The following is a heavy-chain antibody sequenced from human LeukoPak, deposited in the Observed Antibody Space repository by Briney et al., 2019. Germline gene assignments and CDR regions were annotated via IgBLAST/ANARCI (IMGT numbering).Heavy chain of an antibody. D-gene: IGHD6-13*01. V-gene: IGHV4-59*10. Sequence: SSETLSLTCAVYGGSFSGYYWSWIRQPPGKGLEWIGRIYSSGSTNYNPSLKSRLTMSVDTSKNQFSLKLSSVTAADTAVYYCARSAAAGSTYFDYWGQGTLVTVSS. J-gene: IGHJ4*02. CDR1: GGSFSGYY. CDR3: ARSAAAGSTYFDY. CDR2: IYSSGST.